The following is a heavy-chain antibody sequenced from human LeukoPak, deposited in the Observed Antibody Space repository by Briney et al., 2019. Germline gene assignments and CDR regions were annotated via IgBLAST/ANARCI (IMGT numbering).Heavy chain of an antibody. CDR3: ARARRGYVRLDY. CDR1: GGSFSGYY. J-gene: IGHJ4*02. D-gene: IGHD5-12*01. CDR2: IYHSGST. Sequence: SETLSLTCAVYGGSFSGYYWSWIRQSPGKGLEWIGEIYHSGSTNYNPSLMRRVTMSVDTSKNQFSLSLTAVTDADTALYYCARARRGYVRLDYWGQGTLVTVSS. V-gene: IGHV4-34*01.